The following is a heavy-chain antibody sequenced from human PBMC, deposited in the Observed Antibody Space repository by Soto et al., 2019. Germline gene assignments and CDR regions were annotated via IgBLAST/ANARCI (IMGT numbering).Heavy chain of an antibody. CDR3: AREVSMQLPLDY. Sequence: EVQLVESGGGLVKPGGSLRLSCAASGFRFKSYSMNWVRQAPGKGLEWVSSITGGSDYIYYTDSVKGRFTISRDNAQSSLYLQMNGLQAEDTAVYYCAREVSMQLPLDYWGQGTLVTVSS. J-gene: IGHJ4*02. CDR1: GFRFKSYS. CDR2: ITGGSDYI. D-gene: IGHD2-8*01. V-gene: IGHV3-21*01.